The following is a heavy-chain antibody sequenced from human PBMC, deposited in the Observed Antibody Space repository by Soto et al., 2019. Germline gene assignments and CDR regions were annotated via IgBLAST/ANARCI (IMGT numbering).Heavy chain of an antibody. CDR2: ISSNGGST. V-gene: IGHV3-64D*08. J-gene: IGHJ4*02. D-gene: IGHD3-10*01. CDR3: VKGEITMVRGVTPPFDY. Sequence: GGSLRLSCSASGFTFSSYAMHWVRQAPGKGLEYVSAISSNGGSTYYADSVKGRFTISRDNSKNTLYLQMSSLRAEDTAVYYCVKGEITMVRGVTPPFDYWGQGTLVTVSS. CDR1: GFTFSSYA.